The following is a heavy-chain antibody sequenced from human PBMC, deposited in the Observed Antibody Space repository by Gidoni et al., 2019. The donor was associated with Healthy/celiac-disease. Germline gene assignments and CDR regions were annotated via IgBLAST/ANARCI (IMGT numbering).Heavy chain of an antibody. CDR1: GFTFRSYS. CDR3: ARHYYDSSGYLAFDI. J-gene: IGHJ3*02. CDR2: ISSSSSYI. D-gene: IGHD3-22*01. Sequence: EVQLVESGGGLVKPGGSLRLSCAASGFTFRSYSMNWVRQAPGKGLEWVSSISSSSSYIYYADSVKGRFTISRDNAKNSLYLQMNSLRAEDTAVYYCARHYYDSSGYLAFDIWGQGTMVTVSS. V-gene: IGHV3-21*01.